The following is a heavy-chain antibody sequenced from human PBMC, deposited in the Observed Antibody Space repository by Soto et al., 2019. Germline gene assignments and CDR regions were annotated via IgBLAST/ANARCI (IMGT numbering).Heavy chain of an antibody. J-gene: IGHJ4*02. D-gene: IGHD5-18*01. Sequence: QVQLVQSGGGVVQPGRSLRLSCSASGFTFKNYGMHWVRQVPGKSPEWVANIWLDGTNVGYRDSVKGRFPISRDDAKNTLYLQMDDLRVEDTAVYYCVRDEIQIWSYVGSFDYWGQGALVTVSS. CDR3: VRDEIQIWSYVGSFDY. CDR1: GFTFKNYG. CDR2: IWLDGTNV. V-gene: IGHV3-33*01.